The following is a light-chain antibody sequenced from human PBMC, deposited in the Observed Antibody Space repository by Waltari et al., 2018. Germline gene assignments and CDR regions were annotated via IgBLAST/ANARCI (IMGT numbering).Light chain of an antibody. Sequence: EIVMTQSPATLSVSPGQSATLSCRASQSVSTNLAWYEQKPGQAPRLLIYDASTRATGIPARFSGSGAGTEFTLTISSLQSEDFAVYYCQQYDNWPPLTFGGGTKV. CDR1: QSVSTN. J-gene: IGKJ4*01. V-gene: IGKV3-15*01. CDR3: QQYDNWPPLT. CDR2: DAS.